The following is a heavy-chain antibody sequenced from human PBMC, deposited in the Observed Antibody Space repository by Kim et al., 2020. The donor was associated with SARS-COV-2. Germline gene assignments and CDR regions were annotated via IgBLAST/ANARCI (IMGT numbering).Heavy chain of an antibody. J-gene: IGHJ4*02. D-gene: IGHD6-25*01. CDR3: ARDLRLAPYFDY. Sequence: DYAVSVKSRITINPDTSKNQFSLQLNSVTPEDTAVYYCARDLRLAPYFDYWGQGTLVTVSS. V-gene: IGHV6-1*01.